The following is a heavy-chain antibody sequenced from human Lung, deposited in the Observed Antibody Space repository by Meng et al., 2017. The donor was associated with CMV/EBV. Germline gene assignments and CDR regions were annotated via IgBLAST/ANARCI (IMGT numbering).Heavy chain of an antibody. D-gene: IGHD3-22*01. J-gene: IGHJ4*02. V-gene: IGHV3-33*03. CDR2: IWYDGSNK. Sequence: SCAASGFTFSSYGMHWVRQAPGKGLEWVAVIWYDGSNKYYADSVKGRFTISRDNSKNTLYLQMNSLRAEDTAVYYCAKTVDSSGGGPDYWGQGTLVTVSS. CDR3: AKTVDSSGGGPDY. CDR1: GFTFSSYG.